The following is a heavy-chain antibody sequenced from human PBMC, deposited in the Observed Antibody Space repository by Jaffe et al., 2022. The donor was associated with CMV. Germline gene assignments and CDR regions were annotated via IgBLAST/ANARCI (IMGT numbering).Heavy chain of an antibody. CDR2: IYYSGST. Sequence: QVQLQESGPGLVKPSETLSLTCTVSGGSVSSGSYYWSWIRQPPGKGLEWIGYIYYSGSTNYNPSLKSRVTISVDTSKNQFSLKLSSVTAADTAVYYCASRGRWLQYNFFDYWGQGTLVTVSS. V-gene: IGHV4-61*01. CDR3: ASRGRWLQYNFFDY. J-gene: IGHJ4*02. D-gene: IGHD3-16*01. CDR1: GGSVSSGSYY.